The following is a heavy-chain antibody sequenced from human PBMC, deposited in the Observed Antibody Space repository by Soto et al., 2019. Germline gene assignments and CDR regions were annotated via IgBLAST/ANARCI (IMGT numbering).Heavy chain of an antibody. CDR3: ARESFYDSGGFHGFDY. CDR2: IYYSGST. J-gene: IGHJ4*02. CDR1: GGSITSSSYY. Sequence: SLTCTVSGGSITSSSYYWGWIRQPPGKGLEWIGYIYYSGSTNYNPSLKSRVTISVDTSKNQFSLKLSSVTAADTAVYYCARESFYDSGGFHGFDYWGQGTLVTVSS. D-gene: IGHD3-22*01. V-gene: IGHV4-61*01.